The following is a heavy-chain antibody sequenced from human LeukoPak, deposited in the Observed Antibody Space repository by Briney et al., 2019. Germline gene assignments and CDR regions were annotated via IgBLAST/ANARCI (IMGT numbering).Heavy chain of an antibody. CDR2: IYTSGST. D-gene: IGHD6-19*01. Sequence: PSETLSLTCTVSGGSISSYYWSWIRQPAGKGLEWIGRIYTSGSTNYNPPLKSRVTMSVDTSKNQFSLKLSSVTAADTAVYYCARDSKAVAGRDPNYYYYMDVWGKGTTVTVSS. CDR1: GGSISSYY. J-gene: IGHJ6*03. CDR3: ARDSKAVAGRDPNYYYYMDV. V-gene: IGHV4-4*07.